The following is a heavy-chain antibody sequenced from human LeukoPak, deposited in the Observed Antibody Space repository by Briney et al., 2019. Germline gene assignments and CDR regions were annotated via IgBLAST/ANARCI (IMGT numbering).Heavy chain of an antibody. Sequence: ASVKVSCKASGYTFTSYAMNWVRQAPGQGLEWMGWINTNTGNPTYSQGFTGRFVFSLDTSVSTAYLQISSLKAEDTAVYYCARDGSCSSTSCYDFDYWGQGTLVTVSS. J-gene: IGHJ4*02. CDR1: GYTFTSYA. V-gene: IGHV7-4-1*02. D-gene: IGHD2-2*01. CDR2: INTNTGNP. CDR3: ARDGSCSSTSCYDFDY.